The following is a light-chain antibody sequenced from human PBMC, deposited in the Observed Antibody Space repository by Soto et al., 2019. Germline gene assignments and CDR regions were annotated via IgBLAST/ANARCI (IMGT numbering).Light chain of an antibody. V-gene: IGKV1-39*01. CDR3: QQTYSTLWT. Sequence: DIQMTQSPSSLSAYVGDRVTITWRSGQSISNYLNWYRQRPGKAPKLLISAASGLQGGVPSRFSGRGSGTDFTLTISNLKPEDFATYCCQQTYSTLWTFGQGTKVEIK. J-gene: IGKJ1*01. CDR2: AAS. CDR1: QSISNY.